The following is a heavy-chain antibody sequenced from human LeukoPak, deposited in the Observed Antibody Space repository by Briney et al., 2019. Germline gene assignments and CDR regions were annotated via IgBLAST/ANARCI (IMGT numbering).Heavy chain of an antibody. J-gene: IGHJ4*02. CDR1: GFIFSDHA. Sequence: GGSLRLSCTASGFIFSDHAMHWVRQAPGKGLEWVTVISYHARDQFYADSVKGRFTVSRDNSRNILYLQMNSLRVEDSAVYYCAAQPCINGICYLDYWGQGALVTVSS. V-gene: IGHV3-30*04. CDR3: AAQPCINGICYLDY. CDR2: ISYHARDQ. D-gene: IGHD2-8*01.